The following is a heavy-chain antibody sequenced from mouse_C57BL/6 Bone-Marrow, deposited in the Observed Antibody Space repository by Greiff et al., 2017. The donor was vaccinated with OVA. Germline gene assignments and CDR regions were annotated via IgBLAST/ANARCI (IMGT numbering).Heavy chain of an antibody. CDR1: GFTFSSYA. CDR3: ARGSYYGSSFYFDY. J-gene: IGHJ2*01. V-gene: IGHV5-4*01. Sequence: VQLKESGGGLVKPGGSLKLSCAASGFTFSSYAMSWVRQTPEKRLEWVATISDGGSYTYYPDNVKGRFTISRDNAKNNLYLQMSHLKSEDTAMYYCARGSYYGSSFYFDYWGQGTTLTVSS. D-gene: IGHD1-1*01. CDR2: ISDGGSYT.